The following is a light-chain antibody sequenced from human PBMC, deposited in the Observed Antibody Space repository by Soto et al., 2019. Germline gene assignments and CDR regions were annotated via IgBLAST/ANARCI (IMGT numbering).Light chain of an antibody. J-gene: IGLJ1*01. Sequence: QSALTQPPSASGSPGQSVAISCTGTSSDIGGYNFVSWYQQHPGKAPKLMIYEVTKRPSGVPDRFSGSKSGNTATLIVSGLQAEDEADYYCSSHGGNNKPYVFGTGTKLTVL. CDR3: SSHGGNNKPYV. V-gene: IGLV2-8*01. CDR1: SSDIGGYNF. CDR2: EVT.